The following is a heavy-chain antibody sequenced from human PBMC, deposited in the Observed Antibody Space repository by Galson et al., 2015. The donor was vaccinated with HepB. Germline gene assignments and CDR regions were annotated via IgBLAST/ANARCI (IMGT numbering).Heavy chain of an antibody. CDR3: AKCSNRDYYYYYSLDV. CDR2: VSGSGGST. V-gene: IGHV3-23*01. J-gene: IGHJ6*02. Sequence: SLRLSCAASRFTFSSYAMSWVRQAPGKGLEWVSGVSGSGGSTYYADSVKGRFTISRDNSKNTLYLQMDSLRAEDTAVYYCAKCSNRDYYYYYSLDVWGQGTTVTVSS. CDR1: RFTFSSYA. D-gene: IGHD2/OR15-2a*01.